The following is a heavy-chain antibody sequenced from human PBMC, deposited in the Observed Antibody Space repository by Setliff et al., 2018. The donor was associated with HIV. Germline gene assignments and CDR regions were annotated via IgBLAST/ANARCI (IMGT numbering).Heavy chain of an antibody. CDR2: IWSDGSNK. Sequence: GGSLRLSCAASGFTFSSYGMHWVRQAPGKGLEWVAVIWSDGSNKYYADSVKGRFTISRDNAKNLVFLQMSSLRAEDTAAYYCARDPGSSSFDYWGQGTPVTVSS. D-gene: IGHD6-19*01. J-gene: IGHJ4*02. V-gene: IGHV3-33*01. CDR3: ARDPGSSSFDY. CDR1: GFTFSSYG.